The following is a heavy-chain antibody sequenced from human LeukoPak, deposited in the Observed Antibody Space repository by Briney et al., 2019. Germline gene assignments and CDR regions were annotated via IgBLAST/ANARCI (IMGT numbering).Heavy chain of an antibody. CDR2: ISSSGSTI. CDR3: AKGGSSSWDYFDY. CDR1: GFTFSSYS. J-gene: IGHJ4*02. Sequence: GGSLRLSCAASGFTFSSYSMNWVRQAPGKGLEWVSYISSSGSTIYYADSVKGRFTISRDNAKNSLFLQMNSLRAVDTAVYYCAKGGSSSWDYFDYWGQGTLVTVSS. D-gene: IGHD6-13*01. V-gene: IGHV3-48*04.